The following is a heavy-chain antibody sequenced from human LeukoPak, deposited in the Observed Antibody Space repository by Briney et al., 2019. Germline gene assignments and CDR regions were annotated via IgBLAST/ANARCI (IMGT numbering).Heavy chain of an antibody. D-gene: IGHD1-1*01. CDR2: INTGGSIT. J-gene: IGHJ3*02. CDR1: GFTFSNYW. V-gene: IGHV3-74*01. CDR3: ARVATGNAFDI. Sequence: PGGSLRLSCAAPGFTFSNYWMHWVRQAPGKGLVWVSRINTGGSITSYADSVKGRITISRDNAKNALYLQMNSLRAEDTAIYYCARVATGNAFDIWGQGTMVTVSS.